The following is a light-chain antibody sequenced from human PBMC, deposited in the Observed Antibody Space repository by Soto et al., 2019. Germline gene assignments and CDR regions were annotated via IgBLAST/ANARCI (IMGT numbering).Light chain of an antibody. J-gene: IGKJ1*01. Sequence: DIHMTQSPSSLSASVGYIFTITCQASQGIRNYLAWYQQKQGKVPKLLIYAASTLQSGVPSRLSGSGYGTDLTITISSMQTEDVETYYCQKYNSDPWTFGHGTKVDIK. V-gene: IGKV1-27*01. CDR1: QGIRNY. CDR2: AAS. CDR3: QKYNSDPWT.